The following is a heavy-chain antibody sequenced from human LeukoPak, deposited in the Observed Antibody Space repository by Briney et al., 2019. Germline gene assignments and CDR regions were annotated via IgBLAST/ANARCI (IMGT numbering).Heavy chain of an antibody. D-gene: IGHD5-12*01. CDR2: ISTSSTYV. Sequence: GGSLRLSCAASGFTFSGFSMNWVRQAPGNGLEWVSSISTSSTYVYYADSVKGRFTISRDNAKNSLYLQMNGLRAEDTAVYYCARDGAKIYSGYDNYYFDYWGQGTLVTASS. J-gene: IGHJ4*02. V-gene: IGHV3-21*01. CDR1: GFTFSGFS. CDR3: ARDGAKIYSGYDNYYFDY.